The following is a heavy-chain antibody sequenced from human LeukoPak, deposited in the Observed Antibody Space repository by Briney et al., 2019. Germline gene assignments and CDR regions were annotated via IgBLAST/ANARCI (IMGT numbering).Heavy chain of an antibody. Sequence: GGSLRLSCAASGFTFSSYTMHWVRQAPGKGRGWVAGISFDGSTEYFADAVRGRFTISRDNSKSTLSLQVNSLRTEDTAVYFCAKQPGRGVRRGYYFDSWGQGTLVTVSS. J-gene: IGHJ4*02. CDR3: AKQPGRGVRRGYYFDS. V-gene: IGHV3-30-3*02. CDR1: GFTFSSYT. D-gene: IGHD3-10*01. CDR2: ISFDGSTE.